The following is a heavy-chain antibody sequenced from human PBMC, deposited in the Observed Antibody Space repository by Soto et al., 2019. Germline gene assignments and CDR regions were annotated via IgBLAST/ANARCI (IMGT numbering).Heavy chain of an antibody. Sequence: QVQLVQSESEVKKPGSSVKVSCKVPGGTFKNYAISWVRQAPGQGLKWGGGILTDFDELHYAPKLQGRFPITADEDTSTAHLELGSLTSEDTAVYFCARASDTSGYHYWGQGALVTVSS. V-gene: IGHV1-69*01. D-gene: IGHD3-22*01. J-gene: IGHJ4*02. CDR1: GGTFKNYA. CDR2: ILTDFDEL. CDR3: ARASDTSGYHY.